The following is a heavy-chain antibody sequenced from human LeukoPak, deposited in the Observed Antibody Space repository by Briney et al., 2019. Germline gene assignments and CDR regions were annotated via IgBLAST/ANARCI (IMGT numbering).Heavy chain of an antibody. V-gene: IGHV1-69*05. Sequence: SVKVSCKASGGTFSSYAISWVRQAPGQGLEWMGGIIPIFGTANYAQKFQGRVTITTDESTGTAYMELSSLRSEDTAVYYCARGRSSTSFFYYYYYMDVWGKGTTVTVSS. CDR2: IIPIFGTA. CDR3: ARGRSSTSFFYYYYYMDV. CDR1: GGTFSSYA. D-gene: IGHD2-2*01. J-gene: IGHJ6*03.